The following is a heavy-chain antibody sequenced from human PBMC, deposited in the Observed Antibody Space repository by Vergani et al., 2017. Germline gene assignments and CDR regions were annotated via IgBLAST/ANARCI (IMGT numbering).Heavy chain of an antibody. J-gene: IGHJ3*02. V-gene: IGHV3-33*01. Sequence: QVQLVESGGGVVQPGRSLRLSCAASGFTFSSYGMHWVRQAPGKGLEWVAVIWYDGSNKYYADSVKGRFTISRDNSKNTLYLQMNSLRAEDTAVYYCARDQEPFYYDFWSGPIRCAFDIWGQGTMVTVSS. CDR3: ARDQEPFYYDFWSGPIRCAFDI. CDR2: IWYDGSNK. D-gene: IGHD3-3*01. CDR1: GFTFSSYG.